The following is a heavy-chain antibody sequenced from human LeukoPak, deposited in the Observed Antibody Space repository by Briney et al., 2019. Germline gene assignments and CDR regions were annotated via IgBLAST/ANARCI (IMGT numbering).Heavy chain of an antibody. Sequence: ASVKVSCKASGYTFTGYYMHWVRQAPGQGLEWMGRINPNSGGTNYAQKFQGRVTMTRDTSISTAYMELSRLRSDDTAVYYCARDGGYCSSTSCYEFNWFDPWGQGTLVTVSS. CDR1: GYTFTGYY. CDR3: ARDGGYCSSTSCYEFNWFDP. V-gene: IGHV1-2*06. J-gene: IGHJ5*02. CDR2: INPNSGGT. D-gene: IGHD2-2*01.